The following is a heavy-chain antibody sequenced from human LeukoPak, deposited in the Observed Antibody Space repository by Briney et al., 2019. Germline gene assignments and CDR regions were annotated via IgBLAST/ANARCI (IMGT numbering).Heavy chain of an antibody. CDR1: GFTFSTYD. D-gene: IGHD6-13*01. J-gene: IGHJ5*02. Sequence: GGCLRLSCAACGFTFSTYDIHRVREAPGKGLEWVAVISYDGSNQYYVDSVKGRFTISRDNSKNTLYLQMNSLRAEDTAVYYCARGVSHPSSWYVYKWFDPWCQGTLVTVSS. CDR3: ARGVSHPSSWYVYKWFDP. V-gene: IGHV3-33*01. CDR2: ISYDGSNQ.